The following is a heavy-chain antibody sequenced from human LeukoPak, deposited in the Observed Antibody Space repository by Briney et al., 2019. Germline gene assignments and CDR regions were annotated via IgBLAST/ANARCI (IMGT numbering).Heavy chain of an antibody. CDR1: GYTFTGYY. D-gene: IGHD3-22*01. J-gene: IGHJ5*01. CDR2: NNPNSGDT. Sequence: ASVKVSCKASGYTFTGYYMHWVRQAPGQGLEWMGWNNPNSGDTNYAQKFQGRVTMTRDTSISTAYMELSRLTSDDTAVYYCARSDGFSGYSSLGDSWGQGTLVTVSS. V-gene: IGHV1-2*02. CDR3: ARSDGFSGYSSLGDS.